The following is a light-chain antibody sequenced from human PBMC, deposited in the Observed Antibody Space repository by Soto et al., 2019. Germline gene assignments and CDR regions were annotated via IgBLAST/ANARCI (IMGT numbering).Light chain of an antibody. J-gene: IGKJ1*01. V-gene: IGKV1-16*01. Sequence: DIQMTQSPSSLSVSVGDRVTITCRASQDIVSSLGWFQQKPGKAPKSLIYAASTLQVGVPSRFSSSGSGTDFILTISSLQPEDFATYYCQQYHSYPRTFGQGTKVEIK. CDR3: QQYHSYPRT. CDR1: QDIVSS. CDR2: AAS.